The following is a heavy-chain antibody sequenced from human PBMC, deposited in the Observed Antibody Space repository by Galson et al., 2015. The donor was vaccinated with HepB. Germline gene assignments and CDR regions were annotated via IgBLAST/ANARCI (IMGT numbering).Heavy chain of an antibody. D-gene: IGHD5-18*01. V-gene: IGHV1-69*13. Sequence: SVKVSCKVSGGTFSSYAISWVRQAPGQGLEWMGGIIPIFGTANYAQKFQGRVTITADESTSTAYMELSSLRSEDTAVYYCARDRGRRGYSWGDYFDYWGQGTLVTVSS. CDR3: ARDRGRRGYSWGDYFDY. CDR1: GGTFSSYA. J-gene: IGHJ4*02. CDR2: IIPIFGTA.